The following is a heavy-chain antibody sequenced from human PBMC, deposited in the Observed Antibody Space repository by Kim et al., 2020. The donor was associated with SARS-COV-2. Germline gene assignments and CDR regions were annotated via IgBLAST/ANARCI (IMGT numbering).Heavy chain of an antibody. J-gene: IGHJ4*02. D-gene: IGHD3-3*01. V-gene: IGHV3-23*01. CDR1: GFTFSSYA. Sequence: GSLRLSCAASGFTFSSYAMSWVRQAPGKGLEWVSAISGSGGSTYYADSVKGRFTISRDNSKNTLYLQMNSLRAEDTAVYYCAKAMVFGVVMRGGYFDYWGQGTLVTVSS. CDR2: ISGSGGST. CDR3: AKAMVFGVVMRGGYFDY.